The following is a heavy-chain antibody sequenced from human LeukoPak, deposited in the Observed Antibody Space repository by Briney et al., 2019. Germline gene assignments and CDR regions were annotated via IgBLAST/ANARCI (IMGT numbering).Heavy chain of an antibody. CDR2: ISSGGDTI. CDR1: GFTFKDYY. Sequence: GGSLRLSCEASGFTFKDYYMSWIRQAPGKGLEWVSYISSGGDTIKYADSVKGRFTISRDNAKNSLYLQMSSLRAEDTAVYYCAREKGGYYGSGSRFDLWGRGALGTVSS. D-gene: IGHD3-10*01. CDR3: AREKGGYYGSGSRFDL. V-gene: IGHV3-11*01. J-gene: IGHJ2*01.